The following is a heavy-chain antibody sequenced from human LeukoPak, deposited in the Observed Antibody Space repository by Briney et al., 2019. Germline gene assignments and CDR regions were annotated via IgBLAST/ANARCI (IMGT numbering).Heavy chain of an antibody. V-gene: IGHV1-18*04. Sequence: ASVKVSCKAYGYNFSKHAMNWVRQAPGQGLEWMGWISAYNGNTNYAQKLQGRVTMTTDTSTSTAYMELRSLRSDDTAVYYCARDSPIRVDYWGQGTLVTVSS. D-gene: IGHD2-21*01. CDR3: ARDSPIRVDY. CDR2: ISAYNGNT. J-gene: IGHJ4*02. CDR1: GYNFSKHA.